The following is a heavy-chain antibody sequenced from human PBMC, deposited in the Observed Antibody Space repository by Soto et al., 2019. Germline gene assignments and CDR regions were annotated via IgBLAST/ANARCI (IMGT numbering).Heavy chain of an antibody. CDR1: GFTFSNYA. CDR3: AKRPLRDTTFDY. V-gene: IGHV3-23*01. CDR2: ISASGGST. J-gene: IGHJ4*02. D-gene: IGHD1-26*01. Sequence: PGGSLRLSCAASGFTFSNYAMNWVRQAPGKGLEWVSGISASGGSTNYAGSVKGRFTISRDNSKNTLYLQMNSLRAEDTAVYYCAKRPLRDTTFDYWGQGTLVTVSS.